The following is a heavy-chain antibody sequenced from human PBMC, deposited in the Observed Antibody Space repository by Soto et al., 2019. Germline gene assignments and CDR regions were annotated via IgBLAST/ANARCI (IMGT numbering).Heavy chain of an antibody. V-gene: IGHV1-2*04. CDR3: ARLAGTKTYYFDY. CDR1: GYTFTGYY. Sequence: ASVKVSCKASGYTFTGYYMHWVRQAPGQGLEWMGWINPNSGGTNYAQKFQGWVTMTRDTSISTAYMELSRLRSDDTAVYYCARLAGTKTYYFDYWGQGTLVTVSS. D-gene: IGHD1-7*01. CDR2: INPNSGGT. J-gene: IGHJ4*02.